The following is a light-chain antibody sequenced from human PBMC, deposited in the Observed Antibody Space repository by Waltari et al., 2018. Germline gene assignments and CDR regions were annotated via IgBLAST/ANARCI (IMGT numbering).Light chain of an antibody. J-gene: IGKJ2*03. CDR3: QQYYSVSLYS. CDR1: QNLLYSSNNKNY. CDR2: WAA. V-gene: IGKV4-1*01. Sequence: DIVMTQSPDSLAVSLGERATINCKSSQNLLYSSNNKNYLAWYQQKPGQPPKLLIYWAATRESGVPDRFSGSGSGTDFTRTSSSLQAEDVAVYYCQQYYSVSLYSCGQGTKLEIK.